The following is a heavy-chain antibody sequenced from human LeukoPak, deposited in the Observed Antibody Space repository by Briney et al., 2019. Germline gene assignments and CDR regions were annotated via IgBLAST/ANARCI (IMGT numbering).Heavy chain of an antibody. J-gene: IGHJ4*02. CDR3: AKGPASTWYKYYFDY. V-gene: IGHV3-23*01. CDR2: ISGSAGST. CDR1: GFTFSNYA. Sequence: GGSLRLSCAASGFTFSNYAMSWVRQAPGKGLEWVSAISGSAGSTYCADSVKGRFTISRDNSRNTLYLQMNSLRAEDTALYYCAKGPASTWYKYYFDYWGQGTLVTVSS. D-gene: IGHD6-13*01.